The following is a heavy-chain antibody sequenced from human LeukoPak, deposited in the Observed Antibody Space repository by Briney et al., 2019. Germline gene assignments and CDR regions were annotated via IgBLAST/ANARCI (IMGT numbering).Heavy chain of an antibody. J-gene: IGHJ4*02. CDR1: GGTFSSYA. CDR3: ARTSVSHDGYFDWLPTFDY. Sequence: SVKVSCKASGGTFSSYAISWVRQAPGQGLEWMGGIIPIFGTANYAQKFQGRVTITADESTSTAYMELSSLRSEDTAVYYCARTSVSHDGYFDWLPTFDYWGQGTLVTVSS. D-gene: IGHD3-9*01. V-gene: IGHV1-69*13. CDR2: IIPIFGTA.